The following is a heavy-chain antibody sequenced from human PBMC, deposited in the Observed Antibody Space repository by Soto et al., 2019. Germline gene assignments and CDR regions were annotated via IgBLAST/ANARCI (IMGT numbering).Heavy chain of an antibody. V-gene: IGHV1-69*08. CDR2: IIPILGIA. J-gene: IGHJ3*02. CDR3: ARDHRDYYGSGNDDAFDI. CDR1: GGTFSSYT. D-gene: IGHD3-10*01. Sequence: QVQLVQSGAEVKKPGSSVKVSCKASGGTFSSYTISWVRQAPGQGLEWMGRIIPILGIANYAQKFQGRVTITADKSTSTAYMELSSLRSEDTAVYYCARDHRDYYGSGNDDAFDIWGQGTMVTVSS.